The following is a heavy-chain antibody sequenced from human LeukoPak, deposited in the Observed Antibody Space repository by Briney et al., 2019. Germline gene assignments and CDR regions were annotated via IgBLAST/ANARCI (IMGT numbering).Heavy chain of an antibody. CDR1: GFTFSSYG. J-gene: IGHJ6*02. CDR3: AKAHVLLWFGELLSYGMDV. CDR2: ISYDGSNK. Sequence: PGRSLRLSCAASGFTFSSYGMHWVRQAPGKGLEWVAVISYDGSNKYYADSVKGRFTISRDNSKNTLYLQMNSLRAEDTAVYYCAKAHVLLWFGELLSYGMDVWGQGTTVTVSS. D-gene: IGHD3-10*01. V-gene: IGHV3-30*18.